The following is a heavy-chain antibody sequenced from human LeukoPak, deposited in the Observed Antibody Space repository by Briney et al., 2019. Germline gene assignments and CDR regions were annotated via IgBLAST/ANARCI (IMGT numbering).Heavy chain of an antibody. CDR1: GYTFTSYA. CDR2: IIPIFGTA. V-gene: IGHV1-69*13. Sequence: SVKVSCKASGYTFTSYAISWVRQAPGQGLEWMGGIIPIFGTANYAQKFQGRVTITADESTSTAYMELSSLRSEDTAVYYCARDGEMATISPYFDYWGQGTLVTVSS. CDR3: ARDGEMATISPYFDY. D-gene: IGHD5-24*01. J-gene: IGHJ4*02.